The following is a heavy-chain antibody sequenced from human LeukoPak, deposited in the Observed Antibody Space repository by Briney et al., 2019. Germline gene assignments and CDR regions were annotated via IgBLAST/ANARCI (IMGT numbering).Heavy chain of an antibody. D-gene: IGHD6-19*01. J-gene: IGHJ3*02. V-gene: IGHV3-23*01. CDR3: AKATPNIGWAMGAFEI. CDR1: GFTFSTDT. CDR2: IIGSGGNT. Sequence: GGSLRLSCVGSGFTFSTDTMIWVRQSPGKGLEWVSAIIGSGGNTNYADSVKGRFTISRDNSKNTLYLQMNSLRAEDTAVAYCAKATPNIGWAMGAFEIWGQGTMVTVSP.